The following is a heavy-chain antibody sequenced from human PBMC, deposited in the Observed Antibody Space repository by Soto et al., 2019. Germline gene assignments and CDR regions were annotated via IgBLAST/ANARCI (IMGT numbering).Heavy chain of an antibody. CDR2: IYYSGST. D-gene: IGHD3-9*01. CDR3: ARAPPLRYFAGWFDP. CDR1: GGSISSGGYY. J-gene: IGHJ5*02. Sequence: SETLSLTCTVSGGSISSGGYYWSWIRQHPGKGLEWIGYIYYSGSTYYNPSLRSRVTISVDTSKNQSSLKLSSVTAADTAVYYCARAPPLRYFAGWFDPWGQGTLVTVSS. V-gene: IGHV4-31*03.